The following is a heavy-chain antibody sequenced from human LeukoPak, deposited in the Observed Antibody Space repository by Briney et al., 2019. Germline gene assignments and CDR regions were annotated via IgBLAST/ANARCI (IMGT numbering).Heavy chain of an antibody. V-gene: IGHV4-39*01. J-gene: IGHJ6*03. CDR1: GGSISSSSYY. CDR3: ASHDYGDYYYYMDV. Sequence: SETLSLTCSVSGGSISSSSYYWGWIRQPPGKGLEWIGNIYYSGRTYYNPSLKSRVTISVDTSKNQFSLKLSSVTAADTAVYYCASHDYGDYYYYMDVWGKGTTVTVSS. D-gene: IGHD4-17*01. CDR2: IYYSGRT.